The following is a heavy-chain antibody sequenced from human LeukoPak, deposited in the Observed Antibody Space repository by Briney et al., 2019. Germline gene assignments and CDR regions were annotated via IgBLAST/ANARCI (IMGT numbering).Heavy chain of an antibody. Sequence: SESLSLTCPVYGGSFSGYYWSWIRQPPGKGLEWIGEINHSGSTNYNPSLKSRVTISVDSSKNQFSLKLSSLTAADTAVYYCARGRVTMVRGVGLGYWGQGTLVTVSS. CDR2: INHSGST. J-gene: IGHJ4*02. CDR3: ARGRVTMVRGVGLGY. D-gene: IGHD3-10*01. CDR1: GGSFSGYY. V-gene: IGHV4-34*01.